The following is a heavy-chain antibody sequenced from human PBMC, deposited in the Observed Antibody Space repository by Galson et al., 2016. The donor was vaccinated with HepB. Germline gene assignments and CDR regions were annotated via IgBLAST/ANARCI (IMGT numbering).Heavy chain of an antibody. J-gene: IGHJ6*04. Sequence: SLRLSCAVSGIMFEYYGMHWVRQAPGKGLEWVSSISWNSDSMVYADSAKGRFTISRDNAKNSLYLQMSSLRSEDTAFYYCVKDIRGWSANLTGLMDVWGKGTTVIVSS. CDR1: GIMFEYYG. CDR3: VKDIRGWSANLTGLMDV. D-gene: IGHD3-9*01. V-gene: IGHV3-9*01. CDR2: ISWNSDSM.